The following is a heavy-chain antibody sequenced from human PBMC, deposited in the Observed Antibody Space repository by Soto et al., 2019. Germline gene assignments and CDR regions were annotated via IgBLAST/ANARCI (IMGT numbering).Heavy chain of an antibody. CDR2: ISAYNGNT. Sequence: ASVKVFCKASGYTFTSYGISWVRQAPGQGLEWMGWISAYNGNTNYAQKLQGRVTMTTDTSTSTAYMELNSLRAEDTAVYYCARDRAIFGVVTYGMDVWGQGTTVTVSS. V-gene: IGHV1-18*01. J-gene: IGHJ6*02. CDR3: ARDRAIFGVVTYGMDV. D-gene: IGHD3-3*01. CDR1: GYTFTSYG.